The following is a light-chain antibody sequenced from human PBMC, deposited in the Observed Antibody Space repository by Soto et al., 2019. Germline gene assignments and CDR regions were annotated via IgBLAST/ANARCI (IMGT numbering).Light chain of an antibody. V-gene: IGKV3-20*01. CDR1: QSVSSDY. J-gene: IGKJ2*01. CDR3: QQYGSSPYT. Sequence: EIVLTQSPGTLSLSPGEIATLSCRASQSVSSDYLAWNQQKPGQAPRLLMYGASSSATGIPDRFSGSGSGTVFPITISRLEPEDFAVYYCQQYGSSPYTFGQGTKLEIK. CDR2: GAS.